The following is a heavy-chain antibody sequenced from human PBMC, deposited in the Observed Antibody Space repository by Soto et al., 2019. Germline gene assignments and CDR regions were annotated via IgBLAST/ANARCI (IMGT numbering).Heavy chain of an antibody. J-gene: IGHJ4*02. V-gene: IGHV3-74*01. Sequence: DVQLVESGGGLVQPGGSLRLSCAASGFTFSSYWMYWVRQAPGKGLVWVSRTNSDGRDTSYADSVKGRFTIYRDNAKNTLYLLINSLRAEDTAVYYCARDRGWSLFDYWGQGTLVTVSS. CDR2: TNSDGRDT. D-gene: IGHD6-19*01. CDR3: ARDRGWSLFDY. CDR1: GFTFSSYW.